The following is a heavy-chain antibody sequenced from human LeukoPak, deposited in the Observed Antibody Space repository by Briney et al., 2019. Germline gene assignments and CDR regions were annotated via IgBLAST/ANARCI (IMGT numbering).Heavy chain of an antibody. D-gene: IGHD6-13*01. V-gene: IGHV1-46*01. CDR1: GYSFTSYY. Sequence: ASVKVSCKASGYSFTSYYMHWVRQAPGQGLEWMGIINPSGGSTSFAQKFQGRVTMTRDTSTTTVYMELSGLRSEDTAVYYCARFLENSSSWPGGWFDPWGQGTLVTVSS. CDR2: INPSGGST. J-gene: IGHJ5*02. CDR3: ARFLENSSSWPGGWFDP.